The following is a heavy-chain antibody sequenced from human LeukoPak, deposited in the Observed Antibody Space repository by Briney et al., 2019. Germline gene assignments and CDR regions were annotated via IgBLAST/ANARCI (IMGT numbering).Heavy chain of an antibody. V-gene: IGHV1-69*05. CDR1: GGTFSSYA. CDR3: ARGSMVRDIVVVPAAL. J-gene: IGHJ4*02. CDR2: IIPIFGTA. D-gene: IGHD2-2*01. Sequence: GSSVKVSCKASGGTFSSYAISWVRQAPGQGLEWMGGIIPIFGTANYAQKLQGRVTMTTDTSTSTAYMELRSLRSDDTAVYYCARGSMVRDIVVVPAALWGQGTLVTVSS.